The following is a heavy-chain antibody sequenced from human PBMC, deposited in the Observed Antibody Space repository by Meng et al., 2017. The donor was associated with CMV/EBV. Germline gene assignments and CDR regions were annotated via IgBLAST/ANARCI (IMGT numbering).Heavy chain of an antibody. CDR3: ARLLCSSTSCYFDY. Sequence: ESLKISCAASGFTFSSYSMNWVRQAPGKGLEWVSPISSSSSYIYYADSVKGRFTISRDNAKNSLYLQMNSLRAEDTAVYYCARLLCSSTSCYFDYWGQGTLVTVSS. V-gene: IGHV3-21*01. CDR1: GFTFSSYS. CDR2: ISSSSSYI. J-gene: IGHJ4*02. D-gene: IGHD2-2*01.